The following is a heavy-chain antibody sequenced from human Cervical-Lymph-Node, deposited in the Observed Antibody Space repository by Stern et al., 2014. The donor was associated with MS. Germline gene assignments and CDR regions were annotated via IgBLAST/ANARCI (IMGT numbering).Heavy chain of an antibody. CDR2: VYPDDSDT. CDR3: ARAPSGISHPYHFDS. D-gene: IGHD2/OR15-2a*01. V-gene: IGHV5-51*03. Sequence: VQLVQSGADVRAPGQSLTISCKGSGYSFNTYWIGWVRQMPGKGLEWMGIVYPDDSDTRYSPSFRGQVTISADTSTKTAYLQWSSLTASDTAMYFCARAPSGISHPYHFDSWGQGTLVTVSS. CDR1: GYSFNTYW. J-gene: IGHJ4*02.